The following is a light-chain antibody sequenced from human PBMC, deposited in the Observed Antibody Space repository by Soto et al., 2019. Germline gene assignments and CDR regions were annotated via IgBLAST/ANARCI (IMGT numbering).Light chain of an antibody. V-gene: IGKV3-15*01. J-gene: IGKJ2*01. CDR2: GAS. CDR3: QQSNNWPYT. Sequence: EIVLTQSPGTLSVSPGERANLSCRASQSVSTNLAWFQQKPGQAPRLLIYGASTRATGIPARFSGSGSGTECTLTINSLQSEDLAVYYCQQSNNWPYTFGQGTKLEV. CDR1: QSVSTN.